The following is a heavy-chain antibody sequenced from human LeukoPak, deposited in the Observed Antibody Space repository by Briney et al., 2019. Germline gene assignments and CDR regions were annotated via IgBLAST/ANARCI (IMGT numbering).Heavy chain of an antibody. Sequence: SETLFLTCAVSGASISSFYWSWIRQPPGKGLEWIGYVFYTGDTNYNPSLKSRVTVSLDTFKSQVSLSLTSVTAADTAVYYCARHPFATPFDHWGRGTLVTVSS. CDR1: GASISSFY. CDR3: ARHPFATPFDH. CDR2: VFYTGDT. V-gene: IGHV4-59*08. J-gene: IGHJ4*02.